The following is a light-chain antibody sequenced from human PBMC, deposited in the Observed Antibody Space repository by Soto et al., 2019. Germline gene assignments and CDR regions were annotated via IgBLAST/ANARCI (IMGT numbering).Light chain of an antibody. V-gene: IGKV3-20*01. CDR3: QLYGTSPKT. CDR1: ETVTGSY. J-gene: IGKJ1*01. CDR2: GAS. Sequence: EIVLTQSPGPLSLSPGERATLSCRASETVTGSYLAWYQQKPGQSPRLLIHGASTRATGIADRFSGSGSGTDFTLTISRLEPEDFAVYYCQLYGTSPKTCRQGTKVEI.